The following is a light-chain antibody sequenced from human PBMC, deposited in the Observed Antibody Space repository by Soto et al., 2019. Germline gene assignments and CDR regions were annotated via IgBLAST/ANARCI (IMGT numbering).Light chain of an antibody. CDR2: STN. CDR3: AAWDASLNGPNYV. CDR1: TSNIGTNT. V-gene: IGLV1-44*01. Sequence: QSVLTQPPSASGTPGQRVTISCSGGTSNIGTNTVDWYQQLPGTAPKLLIYSTNQRPSGVPDRFSGSKSGTSASLAISGLQSEDEADYYCAAWDASLNGPNYVFGTGTKVTV. J-gene: IGLJ1*01.